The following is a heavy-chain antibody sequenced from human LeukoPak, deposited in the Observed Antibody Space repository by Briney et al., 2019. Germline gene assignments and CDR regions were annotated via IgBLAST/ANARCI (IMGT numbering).Heavy chain of an antibody. V-gene: IGHV3-7*01. CDR3: SREFEP. J-gene: IGHJ5*02. Sequence: GRSLRLSCEASGFFFSTYWMAWVRQAPGKGLEWVASIKHDAIEEHYADSVTGRFTVSRDNGRNSLYLEMKSLRVEDTAVYYCSREFEPWGQGTLVIVSS. CDR2: IKHDAIEE. CDR1: GFFFSTYW.